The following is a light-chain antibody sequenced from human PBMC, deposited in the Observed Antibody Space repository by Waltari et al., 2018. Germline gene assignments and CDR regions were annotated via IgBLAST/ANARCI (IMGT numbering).Light chain of an antibody. V-gene: IGKV2-28*01. J-gene: IGKJ5*01. CDR3: MQSLQIPIT. CDR1: QSLLYSNGYHY. Sequence: DIVVTQSPLSLPVTPGEPASISCRSSQSLLYSNGYHYLDWYLQRPGQPPQLLIYLGSGRASGVPDRFSGSGSGTDFTLKISRVEAEDVGVYYCMQSLQIPITFGQGTRLEI. CDR2: LGS.